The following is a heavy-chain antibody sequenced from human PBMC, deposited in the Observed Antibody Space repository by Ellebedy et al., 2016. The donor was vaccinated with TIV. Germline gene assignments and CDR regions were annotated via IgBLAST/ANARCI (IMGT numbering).Heavy chain of an antibody. V-gene: IGHV6-1*01. D-gene: IGHD6-13*01. J-gene: IGHJ4*02. CDR2: TYYRSKWYY. CDR1: GDSVSSNSAA. CDR3: ARVFIAAAGNYFDY. Sequence: SQTLSLTXXISGDSVSSNSAAWNWIRQSPSRGLEWLGRTYYRSKWYYDYAVSVKSRITINPDTSKNQFSLQLNSVTPEDTAVYYCARVFIAAAGNYFDYWGQGTLVTVSS.